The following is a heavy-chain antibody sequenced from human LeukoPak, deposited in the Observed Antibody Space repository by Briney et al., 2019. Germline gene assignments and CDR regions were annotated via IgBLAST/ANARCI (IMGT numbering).Heavy chain of an antibody. CDR2: INPNSGGT. CDR3: ARDEGKGYGDPLDY. Sequence: GASVKVSCKASGYTFTGYYMHWVRQAPGQGLEWMGWINPNSGGTNYAQKFQGRVTMTRDTSISTAYMELSRLRSDDTAVYYCARDEGKGYGDPLDYWGQGTLVTVSS. D-gene: IGHD4-17*01. CDR1: GYTFTGYY. V-gene: IGHV1-2*02. J-gene: IGHJ4*02.